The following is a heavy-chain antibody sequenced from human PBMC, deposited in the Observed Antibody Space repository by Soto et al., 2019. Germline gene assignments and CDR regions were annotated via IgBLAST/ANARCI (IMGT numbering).Heavy chain of an antibody. CDR3: AKEGRFGSSWSAGDN. J-gene: IGHJ4*02. CDR1: GFTFDYYT. Sequence: EAQLLESGGGLGQPGGSLRLSCAASGFTFDYYTMNWVRQAPGKGLEWVSGISGSGARTFYSDSVKGRFTISRDNSKDTVYLQMNSLKVEDTAIYYCAKEGRFGSSWSAGDNWGQGTLVTVSS. V-gene: IGHV3-23*01. CDR2: ISGSGART. D-gene: IGHD6-13*01.